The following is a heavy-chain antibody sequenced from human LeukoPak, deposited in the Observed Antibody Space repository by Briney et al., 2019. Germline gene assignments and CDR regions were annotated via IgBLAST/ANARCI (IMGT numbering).Heavy chain of an antibody. V-gene: IGHV3-30*02. Sequence: PGGSLRLSCAASGFTFSSYGMHWVRQAPGKGLEWVAFIRYDGSNKYYADSVKGRFTISRDNSKNTLYLQMNSLRAEDTAVYYCPLIGAAAGIGNYMDVWGKGTTVTVSS. J-gene: IGHJ6*03. CDR2: IRYDGSNK. CDR1: GFTFSSYG. CDR3: PLIGAAAGIGNYMDV. D-gene: IGHD6-13*01.